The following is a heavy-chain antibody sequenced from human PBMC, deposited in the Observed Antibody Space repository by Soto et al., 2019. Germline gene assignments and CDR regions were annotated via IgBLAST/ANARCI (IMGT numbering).Heavy chain of an antibody. CDR2: ISGSGGST. CDR1: GFTFSSYA. D-gene: IGHD7-27*01. J-gene: IGHJ6*02. V-gene: IGHV3-23*01. Sequence: GGSLRLSCAASGFTFSSYAMSWVRQAPGKGLEWVSAISGSGGSTYYADSVKGRFTISRDNSKNTLYLQMNSLRAEDTAVYCCAKKLGIDYYHYGMDVWGQGTTVTVSS. CDR3: AKKLGIDYYHYGMDV.